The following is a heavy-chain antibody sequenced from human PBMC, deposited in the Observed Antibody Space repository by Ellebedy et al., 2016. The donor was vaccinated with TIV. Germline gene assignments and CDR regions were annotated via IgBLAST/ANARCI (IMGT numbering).Heavy chain of an antibody. CDR2: ISAYNGNT. V-gene: IGHV1-18*01. Sequence: AASVKVSCKASGYTFTSYGISWVRQAPGQGLEWMGWISAYNGNTNYAQKLQGRVTITRDTSASTAYMELSSLRSEDTAVYYCARVYGAFNWFDPWGQGTLVTVSS. CDR3: ARVYGAFNWFDP. CDR1: GYTFTSYG. J-gene: IGHJ5*02. D-gene: IGHD3-10*01.